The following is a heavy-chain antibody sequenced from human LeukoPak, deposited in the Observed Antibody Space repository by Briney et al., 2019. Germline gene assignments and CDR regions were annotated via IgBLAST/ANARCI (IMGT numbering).Heavy chain of an antibody. CDR3: ARGATMVRGVIISDAFDI. V-gene: IGHV1-2*02. D-gene: IGHD3-10*01. J-gene: IGHJ3*02. CDR1: GYTFTGYY. Sequence: GASVKVSCKASGYTFTGYYMHWVRQAPGQGLEWMGWINPSRGGTNSAQKFQGRVTMTRDTSISTAYMDLSSLRSDDTAVYYCARGATMVRGVIISDAFDIWGQGTMVTVSS. CDR2: INPSRGGT.